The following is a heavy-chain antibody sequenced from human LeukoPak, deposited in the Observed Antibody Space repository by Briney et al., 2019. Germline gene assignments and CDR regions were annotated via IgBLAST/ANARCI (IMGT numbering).Heavy chain of an antibody. V-gene: IGHV3-21*01. CDR1: GFTFSSYS. D-gene: IGHD3-3*01. CDR2: ISSSSSYI. Sequence: PGGSLRLSCAAFGFTFSSYSMNWVRQAPGKGLECVSSISSSSSYIYYADSVKGRFTISRDNAKNSLYLQMNSLRAEDTAVYYCATAYDFLYYFDYWGQGTLVTVSS. J-gene: IGHJ4*02. CDR3: ATAYDFLYYFDY.